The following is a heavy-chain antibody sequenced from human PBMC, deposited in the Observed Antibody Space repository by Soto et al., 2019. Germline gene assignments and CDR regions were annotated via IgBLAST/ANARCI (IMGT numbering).Heavy chain of an antibody. CDR3: SRLPPERYSAYDFPMDV. Sequence: GGSLRLSCAASGFTFSDHYMDWVRQAPGKGLEWVGRTRNKANSYTTEYAASVKGRFSISRDDSKSIAYLQMNNLKTDDTAVYYCSRLPPERYSAYDFPMDVWGQGTTVTVSS. D-gene: IGHD5-12*01. J-gene: IGHJ6*02. V-gene: IGHV3-72*01. CDR1: GFTFSDHY. CDR2: TRNKANSYTT.